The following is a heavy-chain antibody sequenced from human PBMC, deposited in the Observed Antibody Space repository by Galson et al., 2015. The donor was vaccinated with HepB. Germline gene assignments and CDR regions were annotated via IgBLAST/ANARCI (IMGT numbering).Heavy chain of an antibody. CDR2: IIPIFGIT. CDR1: RGTFSRDA. V-gene: IGHV1-69*10. D-gene: IGHD6-13*01. Sequence: SVKVSCKASRGTFSRDAFSWVRQAPGRGLEWMGGIIPIFGITNYAQKFQGRIRITADKSTSTPYMELSRLRSEDTAIYYCASGRHSSSSWLSEYYYYGMDAWGKGTTVTVS. CDR3: ASGRHSSSSWLSEYYYYGMDA. J-gene: IGHJ6*04.